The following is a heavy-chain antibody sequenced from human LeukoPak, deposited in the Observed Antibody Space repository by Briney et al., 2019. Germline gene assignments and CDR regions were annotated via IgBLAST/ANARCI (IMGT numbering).Heavy chain of an antibody. CDR2: IRTVTSSI. V-gene: IGHV3-21*01. D-gene: IGHD2-15*01. CDR3: AREGLPSGATKIFDY. J-gene: IGHJ4*02. Sequence: GGSLRLSCAVSGFTFSSYSMHWVRQAPGKGLEWVSCIRTVTSSIYYADAVKGRFTVSRDNAKNSLYLEMNSLRAEDTAVYYCAREGLPSGATKIFDYWGQGALVAVSS. CDR1: GFTFSSYS.